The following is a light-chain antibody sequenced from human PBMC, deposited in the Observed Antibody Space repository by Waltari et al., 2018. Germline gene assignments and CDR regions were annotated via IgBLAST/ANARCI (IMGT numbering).Light chain of an antibody. V-gene: IGLV2-14*03. CDR1: SSDVGGYNY. J-gene: IGLJ6*01. CDR2: DVS. CDR3: SSYTSSSTHNV. Sequence: QSALTQPASVSGSPGQSITLSCPGTSSDVGGYNYVSWYQQHPGKAPKLMIYDVSNRPAGVSNRFSGSKSGNTASLTISGLQAEDEADYYCSSYTSSSTHNVFGSGTKVTVL.